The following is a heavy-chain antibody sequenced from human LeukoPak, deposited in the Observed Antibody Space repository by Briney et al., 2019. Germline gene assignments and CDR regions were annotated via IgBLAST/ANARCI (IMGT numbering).Heavy chain of an antibody. CDR1: GGSISSGDYY. D-gene: IGHD4-17*01. CDR3: ARTNGDYEGRFDI. V-gene: IGHV4-61*08. Sequence: KASETLSLTCTVSGGSISSGDYYWSWIRQPPGKGLEWIGFIFSGGSTNYKSSLRSRVTISVDTSKNQFSLNLSSVTAADTAVYYCARTNGDYEGRFDIWGQGTMVTVSS. CDR2: IFSGGST. J-gene: IGHJ3*02.